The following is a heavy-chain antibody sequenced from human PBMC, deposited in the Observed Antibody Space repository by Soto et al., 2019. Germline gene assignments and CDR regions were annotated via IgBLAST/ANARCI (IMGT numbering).Heavy chain of an antibody. CDR2: INPSGGST. Sequence: ASVKVSCKASGYTFTSYYMHWVRQAPGQGLEWMGIINPSGGSTSYAQKSQGRVTMTRDTSTSTVYMELSSLRSEDTAVYYCARRIATYHYFDYWGQGTLVTVSS. CDR1: GYTFTSYY. J-gene: IGHJ4*02. CDR3: ARRIATYHYFDY. D-gene: IGHD6-13*01. V-gene: IGHV1-46*01.